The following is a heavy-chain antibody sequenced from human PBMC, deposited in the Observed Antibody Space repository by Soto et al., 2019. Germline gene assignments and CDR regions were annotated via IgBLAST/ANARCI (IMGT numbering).Heavy chain of an antibody. CDR3: AYNRWGPLNY. D-gene: IGHD1-20*01. V-gene: IGHV1-18*01. J-gene: IGHJ4*02. Sequence: ASVKGSSEAAGYTFTGDGMSWVRQAPGQGLEWMGWISAYNGNTNYAQKLQGRLTISKAASKNQVVLTLTNMDPVDTATYYCAYNRWGPLNYWGQGTLVTAPQ. CDR1: GYTFTGDG. CDR2: ISAYNGNT.